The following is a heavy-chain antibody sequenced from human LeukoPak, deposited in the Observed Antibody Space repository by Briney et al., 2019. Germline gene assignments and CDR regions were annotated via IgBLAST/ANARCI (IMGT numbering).Heavy chain of an antibody. CDR2: ISSSSSYI. V-gene: IGHV3-21*01. J-gene: IGHJ4*02. CDR1: GFTFSSYS. D-gene: IGHD2-15*01. Sequence: GGSLRLSCAASGFTFSSYSMNWVRQAPGKGLEWVSSISSSSSYIYYADSVKGRFTISRDNAKNSLYLQMNSLRPEDTAVYYCARVPYCSGGSCKYYFDYWGRGTLVTVSS. CDR3: ARVPYCSGGSCKYYFDY.